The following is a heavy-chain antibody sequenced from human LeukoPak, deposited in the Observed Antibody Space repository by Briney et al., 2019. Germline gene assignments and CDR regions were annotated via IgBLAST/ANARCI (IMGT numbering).Heavy chain of an antibody. J-gene: IGHJ5*02. CDR2: IGTYGGDT. CDR3: ARAGASSWNNWFDP. D-gene: IGHD6-13*01. Sequence: GASVKVSCKATSRISWVRQAPGQGLEWMGWIGTYGGDTYYAQKLQGRVTMTTDTSTSTAYMELRSLRSDDTAVYYCARAGASSWNNWFDPWGQGTAVTVSS. V-gene: IGHV1-18*01. CDR1: TSR.